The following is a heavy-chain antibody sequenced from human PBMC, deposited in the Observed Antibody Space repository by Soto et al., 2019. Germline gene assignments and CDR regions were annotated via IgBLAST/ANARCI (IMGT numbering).Heavy chain of an antibody. D-gene: IGHD6-6*01. CDR2: ISTDGSFT. CDR3: ARPRSMSSSDFDI. Sequence: EVQLVESGGGLVQPGGSLRLSCAASGFVFSSHWIHWVRQAPGQGPDGVSRISTDGSFTSYADVVKGRFTISRDNAKNTLYLQMNSLGAEDTAVYYCARPRSMSSSDFDIWGQGTMVTVSS. CDR1: GFVFSSHW. J-gene: IGHJ3*02. V-gene: IGHV3-74*01.